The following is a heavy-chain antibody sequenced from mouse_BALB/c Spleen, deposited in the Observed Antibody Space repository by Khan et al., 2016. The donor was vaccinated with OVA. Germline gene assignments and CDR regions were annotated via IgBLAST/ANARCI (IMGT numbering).Heavy chain of an antibody. CDR3: ARNREPDYFDY. V-gene: IGHV2-9*02. J-gene: IGHJ2*01. Sequence: QIQLVQSGPGLVAPSQSLSITCTVSGFSLTSHGVHWVRQPPGKGLEWLGVIWAGGSTNYNSALMSRLSISKDSSKSQVFLKVNSLQNDDTAIYYCARNREPDYFDYWGQGTTRIVSS. CDR1: GFSLTSHG. CDR2: IWAGGST.